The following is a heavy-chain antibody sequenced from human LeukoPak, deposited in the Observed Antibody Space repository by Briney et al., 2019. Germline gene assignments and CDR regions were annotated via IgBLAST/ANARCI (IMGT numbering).Heavy chain of an antibody. V-gene: IGHV3-7*01. CDR1: GFTFSRYW. CDR2: IKQDGSEK. D-gene: IGHD3-10*01. CDR3: ARGKDEERWFGPVRTESYYYYYYMDV. Sequence: PGDSLRLSCAASGFTFSRYWMSWVRQAPGKGLEWVANIKQDGSEKYYVDSVKGRFTISRDNAKNSLYLQMYSLRAEDTAVYYCARGKDEERWFGPVRTESYYYYYYMDVWGKGTTVTVSS. J-gene: IGHJ6*03.